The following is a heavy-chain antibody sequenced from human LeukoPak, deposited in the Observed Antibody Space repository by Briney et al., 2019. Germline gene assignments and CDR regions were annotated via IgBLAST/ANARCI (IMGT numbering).Heavy chain of an antibody. CDR3: TRLGANYYDSSGYYPFDY. J-gene: IGHJ4*02. D-gene: IGHD3-22*01. CDR2: IRSKANSYAT. Sequence: PGGSLRLSCAASGFTFSNAWMSWVRQAPGKGLEWVGRIRSKANSYATAYAASVKGRFTISRDDSKNTAYLQMNSLKTEDTAVYYCTRLGANYYDSSGYYPFDYWGQGTLVTVSS. CDR1: GFTFSNAW. V-gene: IGHV3-73*01.